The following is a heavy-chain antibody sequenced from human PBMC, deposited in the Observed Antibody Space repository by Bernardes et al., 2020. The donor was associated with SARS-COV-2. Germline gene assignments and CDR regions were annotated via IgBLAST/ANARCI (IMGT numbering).Heavy chain of an antibody. J-gene: IGHJ4*02. CDR2: TRNKDNGNTT. V-gene: IGHV3-72*01. D-gene: IGHD3-16*01. CDR3: ARDALGGIAGTSALEY. Sequence: GGSLRLSCAASGFTCSDYYIDWVRQAPGKGLEWVGLTRNKDNGNTTVYAASVKDRFTILRDDSKNSVYLQMNSLKTEDTAVYYCARDALGGIAGTSALEYWGQGTLVTVSS. CDR1: GFTCSDYY.